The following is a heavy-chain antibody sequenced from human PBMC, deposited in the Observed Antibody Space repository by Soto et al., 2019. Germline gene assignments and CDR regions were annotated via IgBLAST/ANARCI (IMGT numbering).Heavy chain of an antibody. CDR1: GGSISSGGYY. CDR2: IYYSGST. Sequence: SETLSLTCTVSGGSISSGGYYWSWIRQHPGKGLEWIGYIYYSGSTYYNPSLKSRVTISVDTSKNQFSLKLSSVTAADTAGYYCARVGSSGYPLHWFDPWGQGTLVTVSS. V-gene: IGHV4-31*03. J-gene: IGHJ5*02. CDR3: ARVGSSGYPLHWFDP. D-gene: IGHD3-22*01.